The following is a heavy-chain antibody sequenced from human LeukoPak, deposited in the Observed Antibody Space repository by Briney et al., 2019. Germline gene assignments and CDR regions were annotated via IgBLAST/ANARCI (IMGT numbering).Heavy chain of an antibody. J-gene: IGHJ4*02. CDR3: ARGAIAAAGTGGYFDY. CDR2: IIPIFGTA. CDR1: GGTFSSYA. V-gene: IGHV1-69*13. D-gene: IGHD6-13*01. Sequence: SVKVSCKASGGTFSSYAISWVRQAPGQGLEWMGGIIPIFGTANYAQKFQVRVTINADESTSTAYMDLSSLRSEDTAVYYCARGAIAAAGTGGYFDYWGQGTLVTVSS.